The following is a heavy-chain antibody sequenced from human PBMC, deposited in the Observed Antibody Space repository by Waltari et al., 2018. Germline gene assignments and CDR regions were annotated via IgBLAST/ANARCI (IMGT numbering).Heavy chain of an antibody. CDR1: GGSISSSHW. V-gene: IGHV4-4*02. CDR3: ASRSSGYYYYFDY. D-gene: IGHD3-22*01. Sequence: QVQLQESGPGLVKPSGTLSLTCAVSGGSISSSHWWSWFRQPPGKGLEWIGEIYHSGSTNYNPSLKSRVTISVDKSKNQFSLKLSSVTAADTAVYYCASRSSGYYYYFDYWGQGTLVTVSS. CDR2: IYHSGST. J-gene: IGHJ4*02.